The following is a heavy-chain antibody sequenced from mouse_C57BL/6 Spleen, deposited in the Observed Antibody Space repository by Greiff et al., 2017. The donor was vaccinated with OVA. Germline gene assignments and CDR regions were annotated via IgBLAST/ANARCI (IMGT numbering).Heavy chain of an antibody. Sequence: VNVVESGPGLVAPSQSVSITCTVSGFSLNSYGVDWVRQPPGQGLEWLGVIWGGGGTNYNSALMSSLSISKDNSKSQVFLKMNSLHTDDTAMYYCAKHGDYVYAMDYWGQGTSVTVSS. V-gene: IGHV2-9*01. CDR3: AKHGDYVYAMDY. J-gene: IGHJ4*01. CDR1: GFSLNSYG. D-gene: IGHD2-4*01. CDR2: IWGGGGT.